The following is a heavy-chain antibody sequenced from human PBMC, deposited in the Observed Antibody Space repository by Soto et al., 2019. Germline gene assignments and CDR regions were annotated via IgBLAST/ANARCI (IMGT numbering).Heavy chain of an antibody. V-gene: IGHV3-64D*08. CDR3: VKGGYYDSSGYYRPDYYYYYGMDV. CDR2: ISSNGGST. Sequence: GGSLRLSCSASGFTFSSYAMHWVRQAPGKGLEYVSAISSNGGSTYYADSVKGRFTISRDNSKNTLYLQMSSLRAEDTAVYYCVKGGYYDSSGYYRPDYYYYYGMDVWGQGTTVTVSS. CDR1: GFTFSSYA. D-gene: IGHD3-22*01. J-gene: IGHJ6*02.